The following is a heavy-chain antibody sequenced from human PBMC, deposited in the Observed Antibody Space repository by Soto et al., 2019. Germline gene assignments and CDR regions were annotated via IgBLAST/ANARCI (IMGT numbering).Heavy chain of an antibody. D-gene: IGHD3-3*01. V-gene: IGHV4-31*03. Sequence: QVQLQESGPGLVKPSQTLSLTCTVSGGSISSGGYYWSWIRQHPGKGLEWIGYIYYSGSTYYNPSLKSRVTISVDTSKNQFSLKLSSVTAADTAVYYCARVGYDFWSGYYSSWFDPWGQGTLVTVSS. CDR3: ARVGYDFWSGYYSSWFDP. CDR2: IYYSGST. J-gene: IGHJ5*02. CDR1: GGSISSGGYY.